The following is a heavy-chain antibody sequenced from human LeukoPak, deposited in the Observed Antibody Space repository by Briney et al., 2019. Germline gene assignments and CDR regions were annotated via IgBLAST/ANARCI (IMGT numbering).Heavy chain of an antibody. V-gene: IGHV3-21*01. CDR3: ARADCRTTSCYRFDP. D-gene: IGHD2-2*01. J-gene: IGHJ5*02. Sequence: GGSLRLSCAASGFTFSSYSMNWVRQAPGKGLEWVSSISSSSSYIYYADSVKGRFTISRDNAKNSLYLQMNSQRAEDTAVYYCARADCRTTSCYRFDPWGQGTLVTVSS. CDR1: GFTFSSYS. CDR2: ISSSSSYI.